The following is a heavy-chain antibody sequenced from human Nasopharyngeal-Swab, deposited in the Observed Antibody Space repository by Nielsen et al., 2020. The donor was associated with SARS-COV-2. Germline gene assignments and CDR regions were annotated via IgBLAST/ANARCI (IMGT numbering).Heavy chain of an antibody. D-gene: IGHD3-9*01. Sequence: GGSLRLSCAASGFTFSSYAMHWVRQAPGKELEWVAVISYDGSNKYYADSVKGRFTISRDNSKNTLYLQMNSLRAEDTAVYYCARPLTGYYYFDYWGQGTLVTVSS. J-gene: IGHJ4*02. CDR1: GFTFSSYA. CDR2: ISYDGSNK. V-gene: IGHV3-30-3*01. CDR3: ARPLTGYYYFDY.